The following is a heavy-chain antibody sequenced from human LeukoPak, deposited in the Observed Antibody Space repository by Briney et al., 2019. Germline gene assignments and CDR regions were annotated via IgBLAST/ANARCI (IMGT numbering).Heavy chain of an antibody. CDR2: INPGGGST. D-gene: IGHD6-6*01. CDR3: AREGARYSSSSHGPFDY. CDR1: GYTFTSYY. V-gene: IGHV1-46*01. J-gene: IGHJ4*02. Sequence: ASVKVSCKASGYTFTSYYMHWVRQAPGQGLEWMGIINPGGGSTSYAQKFQGRVTMTRDTSTSTVYMELSSLRSEDTAVYYCAREGARYSSSSHGPFDYWGQGTLVTVSS.